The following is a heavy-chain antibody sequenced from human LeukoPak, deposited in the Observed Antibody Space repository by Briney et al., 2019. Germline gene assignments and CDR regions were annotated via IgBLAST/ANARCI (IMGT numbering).Heavy chain of an antibody. J-gene: IGHJ4*02. CDR3: ASPRPVAGLFDY. D-gene: IGHD6-19*01. V-gene: IGHV1-2*02. CDR2: INPYSGDT. CDR1: GYSFTGYY. Sequence: ASVKVSCKASGYSFTGYYIHWVRQAPGQGLAWMGWINPYSGDTTYAQKFQGRLTLTRDTSISTAYMEVSRLKSDDTAVYYCASPRPVAGLFDYWGQGALVTVSS.